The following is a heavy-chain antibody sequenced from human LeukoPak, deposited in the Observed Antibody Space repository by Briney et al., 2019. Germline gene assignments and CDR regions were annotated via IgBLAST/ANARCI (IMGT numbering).Heavy chain of an antibody. J-gene: IGHJ4*02. V-gene: IGHV3-7*01. D-gene: IGHD1-26*01. CDR3: ARAPLTIGYSDIDY. CDR1: EFTFGNYW. CDR2: IRQDGNEF. Sequence: GRSLRLSCAASEFTFGNYWMSWVRQVPGKGPEWVANIRQDGNEFYYVDSVKGRFTISRDNAKNSLYLQMNSLRAEDTAVYYCARAPLTIGYSDIDYWGQGTLVSVSS.